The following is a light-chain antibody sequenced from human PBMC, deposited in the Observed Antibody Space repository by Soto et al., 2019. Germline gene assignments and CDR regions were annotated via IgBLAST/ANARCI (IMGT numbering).Light chain of an antibody. V-gene: IGKV1-39*01. Sequence: DIQMTQSPSSLSASVGDRVTITCRASQSISNDLYWYQQKPGKAPKLLIYAASSLQGGVTSRFSGSGSGTEFTLTISSLQPEDFATYYCQQSYSTPPYTFGQGTRLEIK. CDR1: QSISND. CDR2: AAS. J-gene: IGKJ2*01. CDR3: QQSYSTPPYT.